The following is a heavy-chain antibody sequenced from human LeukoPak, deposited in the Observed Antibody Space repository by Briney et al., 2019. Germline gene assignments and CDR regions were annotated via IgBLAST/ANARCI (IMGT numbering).Heavy chain of an antibody. CDR2: ISSSGSTI. CDR3: AFSRGYSYYFDY. Sequence: GGSLRLSCAASGFTFSSYEMNWVRQAPGKGLEWVSYISSSGSTIYYADSVKGRFTISRDNSKNTLYLQMNSLRAEDTAVYYCAFSRGYSYYFDYWGQGTLVTVSS. D-gene: IGHD5-18*01. V-gene: IGHV3-48*03. CDR1: GFTFSSYE. J-gene: IGHJ4*02.